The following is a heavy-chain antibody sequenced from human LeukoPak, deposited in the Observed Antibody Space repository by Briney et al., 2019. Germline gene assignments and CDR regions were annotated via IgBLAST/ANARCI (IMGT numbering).Heavy chain of an antibody. V-gene: IGHV3-21*01. CDR3: ARDALGFGELPLSY. Sequence: GGSLRLSCAASGFTFSSYSMNWVRQAPGKGLEWVSSISSSSSYIYYADSVKGRFTISRDNAKNSLYLQMNSLRAEDTAVYYCARDALGFGELPLSYGGQEPLVTVSS. CDR2: ISSSSSYI. D-gene: IGHD3-10*01. J-gene: IGHJ4*02. CDR1: GFTFSSYS.